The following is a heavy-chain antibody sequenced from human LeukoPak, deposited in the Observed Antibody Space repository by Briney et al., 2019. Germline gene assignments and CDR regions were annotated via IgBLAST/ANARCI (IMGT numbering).Heavy chain of an antibody. CDR3: AREGLYDSSGLGHY. D-gene: IGHD3-22*01. Sequence: SQTLSLTCTVSSGSISSGSYYWSWIRQPAGKGLEWIGRIYTSGNTNYNPSLNSRVTISVDRSKNQFSLKLSSVTAADTAVYYCAREGLYDSSGLGHYWGQGTLVTVSS. CDR2: IYTSGNT. V-gene: IGHV4-61*02. J-gene: IGHJ4*02. CDR1: SGSISSGSYY.